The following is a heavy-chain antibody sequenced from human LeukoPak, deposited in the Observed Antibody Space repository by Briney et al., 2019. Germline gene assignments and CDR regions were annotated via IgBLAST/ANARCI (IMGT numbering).Heavy chain of an antibody. Sequence: GGSLRLSCAASGFTFDDYGMSWVRHAPGKGLEWVANIKQDGSETTYADSVRGRFTIFRDNAKDSVYLQMNSLRAEDSATYYCVREGFYFFDFWGQGTLVTVSS. V-gene: IGHV3-7*01. CDR1: GFTFDDYG. CDR2: IKQDGSET. CDR3: VREGFYFFDF. J-gene: IGHJ4*01.